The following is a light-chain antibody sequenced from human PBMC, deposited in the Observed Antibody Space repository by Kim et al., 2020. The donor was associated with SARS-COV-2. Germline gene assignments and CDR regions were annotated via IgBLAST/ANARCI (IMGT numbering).Light chain of an antibody. CDR1: QSIYRTY. Sequence: SPRERATLSCRASQSIYRTYLAWYQQIPGQPPRLLIYGAFSRATGIPDRFSGSGSGTDFTLTISRLEPEDFAVYYCHQYDSSPPTFGQGTKVDIK. J-gene: IGKJ1*01. CDR3: HQYDSSPPT. V-gene: IGKV3-20*01. CDR2: GAF.